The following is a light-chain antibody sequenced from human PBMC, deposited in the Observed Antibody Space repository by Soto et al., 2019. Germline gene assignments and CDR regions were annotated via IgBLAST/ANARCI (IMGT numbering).Light chain of an antibody. V-gene: IGLV2-14*01. CDR3: NSYSSSTTLYL. CDR1: SSDVGGYNY. Sequence: QSVLTQPDSVSGSPGQSITISCTGTSSDVGGYNYVSWYQQHPGKAPKLMISDVSNRPSGVSIRFSGSKSGNTASLTISGLQAEDEADYYCNSYSSSTTLYLFGTGTKLTVL. CDR2: DVS. J-gene: IGLJ1*01.